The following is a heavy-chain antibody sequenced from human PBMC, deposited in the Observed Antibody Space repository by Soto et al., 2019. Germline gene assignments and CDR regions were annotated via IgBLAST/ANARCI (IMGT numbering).Heavy chain of an antibody. CDR1: GGSISSYY. Sequence: SETLSLTCTVSGGSISSYYWSWIRQPPGKGLEWIGYIYYSGSTNYNPSLKSRVTISGDTSKNQFSLKLSSVTAADTAVYYCARLQPRRGVVPHYYYYYYMDVWGKGTTVTVSS. J-gene: IGHJ6*03. CDR3: ARLQPRRGVVPHYYYYYYMDV. V-gene: IGHV4-59*08. D-gene: IGHD2-2*01. CDR2: IYYSGST.